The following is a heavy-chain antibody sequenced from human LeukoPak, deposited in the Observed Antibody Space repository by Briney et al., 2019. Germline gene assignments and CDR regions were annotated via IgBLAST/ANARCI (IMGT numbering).Heavy chain of an antibody. D-gene: IGHD2-21*02. CDR2: IYYSGST. CDR1: GGSFSGYY. CDR3: ARGLVGDQGIDY. J-gene: IGHJ4*02. V-gene: IGHV4-59*01. Sequence: PSETLSLTCAVYGGSFSGYYWSWIRQPPGKGLEWIGYIYYSGSTNYNPSLKSRVTISVDTSKNQFSLKLSSVTAADTAVYYCARGLVGDQGIDYWGQGTLVTVSS.